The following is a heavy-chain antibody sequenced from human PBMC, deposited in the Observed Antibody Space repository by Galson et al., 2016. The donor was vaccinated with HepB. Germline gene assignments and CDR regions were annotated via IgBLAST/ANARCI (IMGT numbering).Heavy chain of an antibody. CDR1: GGSINSNNSY. D-gene: IGHD6-19*01. CDR3: ARRRHAVFSGGWYFDY. CDR2: IYYSGSR. V-gene: IGHV4-39*01. Sequence: SETLSLTCSVSGGSINSNNSYWAWIRQPPGKGLEWIGTIYYSGSRHYNPSLKSRVTISEDTSRNQFSLKLSSVTAADTAVYYCARRRHAVFSGGWYFDYWGQGALVTVSS. J-gene: IGHJ4*02.